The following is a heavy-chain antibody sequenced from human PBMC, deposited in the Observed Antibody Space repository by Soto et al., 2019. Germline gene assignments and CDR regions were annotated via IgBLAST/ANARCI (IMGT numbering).Heavy chain of an antibody. Sequence: QVQLVESGGGVVQPGRSPRLSCAASGFTFSSYAMHWVRQAPGNGLEWVAVISYDGSNKYYADSVKGRFTISRDNSKNTLYLQMNSLRAEDTAVYYCARAGDQKYYYYYYGMDVWGQGTTVTVSS. CDR2: ISYDGSNK. CDR1: GFTFSSYA. D-gene: IGHD3-16*01. CDR3: ARAGDQKYYYYYYGMDV. V-gene: IGHV3-30-3*01. J-gene: IGHJ6*02.